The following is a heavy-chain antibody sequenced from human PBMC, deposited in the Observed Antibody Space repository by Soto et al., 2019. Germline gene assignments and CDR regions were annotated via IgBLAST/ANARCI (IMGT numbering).Heavy chain of an antibody. CDR1: GFTFSSYA. CDR2: ISGSGGST. CDR3: AKAETRPGTPTQRMYYYDSSGNYFDY. J-gene: IGHJ4*02. Sequence: GGSLRLSCAASGFTFSSYAMSWVRQAPGKGLEWVSAISGSGGSTYYADSVKGRFTISRDNSKNTLYLQMNSLRAEDTAVYYCAKAETRPGTPTQRMYYYDSSGNYFDYWGQGTLVTVSS. D-gene: IGHD3-22*01. V-gene: IGHV3-23*01.